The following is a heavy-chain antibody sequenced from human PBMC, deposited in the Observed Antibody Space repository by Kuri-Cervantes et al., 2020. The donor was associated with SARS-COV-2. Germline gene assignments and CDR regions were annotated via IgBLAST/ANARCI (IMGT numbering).Heavy chain of an antibody. Sequence: SQTLSLTCAVSGGSISSGGYSWSWIRQPPGKGLEWIGYIYHSGSTYYNPSLKSRVTISVDRSKNQFSLKLSSVTAADTAVYYWARVKRITIFGVSTNKAYYFDYWGQGTLVTVSS. D-gene: IGHD3-3*01. CDR3: ARVKRITIFGVSTNKAYYFDY. J-gene: IGHJ4*02. CDR2: IYHSGST. CDR1: GGSISSGGYS. V-gene: IGHV4-30-2*01.